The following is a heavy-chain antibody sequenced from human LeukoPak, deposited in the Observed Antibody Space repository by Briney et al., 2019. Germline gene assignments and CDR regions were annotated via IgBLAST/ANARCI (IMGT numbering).Heavy chain of an antibody. CDR1: GFTFSSYW. CDR3: AKERYSNYIDY. CDR2: IKQDGSEK. V-gene: IGHV3-7*03. J-gene: IGHJ4*02. D-gene: IGHD4-11*01. Sequence: GGSLRLSCAASGFTFSSYWMSWVRQAPGKGLEWVANIKQDGSEKYYVDSVKGRFTISRDNAKNTLYLQMNSLRAEDTAVYYCAKERYSNYIDYWGQGTLVTVSS.